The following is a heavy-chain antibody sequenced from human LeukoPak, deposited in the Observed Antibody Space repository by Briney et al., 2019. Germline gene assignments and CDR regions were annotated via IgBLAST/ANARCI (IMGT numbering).Heavy chain of an antibody. Sequence: GGSLRLSCAASGFTFSSYSMNWVRQAPGKGLEWVSSISSSSSYIYYADSVKGRFTISRDNAKNSLYLQMNSLRAEDTAVYYCARGGEGVHTYYFDYWGQGTLVTVSS. CDR3: ARGGEGVHTYYFDY. D-gene: IGHD1-1*01. V-gene: IGHV3-21*01. J-gene: IGHJ4*02. CDR2: ISSSSSYI. CDR1: GFTFSSYS.